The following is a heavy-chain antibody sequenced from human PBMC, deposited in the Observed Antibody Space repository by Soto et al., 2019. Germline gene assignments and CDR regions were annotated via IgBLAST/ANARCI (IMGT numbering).Heavy chain of an antibody. J-gene: IGHJ4*02. Sequence: QVQLVESGGGVVQPGRSLRLSCAASGFTFSSYGIHWVRQAPGKGLEWVAVISYDGSNKYYADSVKGRFTISRDNSKNTLYLQMNSLRAEDTAVYYCAKGLRYFDYWGQGTLVTVSS. CDR1: GFTFSSYG. V-gene: IGHV3-30*18. D-gene: IGHD2-21*01. CDR2: ISYDGSNK. CDR3: AKGLRYFDY.